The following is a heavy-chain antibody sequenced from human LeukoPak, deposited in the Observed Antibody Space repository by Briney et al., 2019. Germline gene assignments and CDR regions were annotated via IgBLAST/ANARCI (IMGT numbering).Heavy chain of an antibody. J-gene: IGHJ2*01. D-gene: IGHD6-13*01. CDR2: IYPGDSDI. CDR3: ARQYKAGSSWYLGYFDL. Sequence: GESLKISCKGSGYSFTSYWIGWVRQMPGKGLEWMGIIYPGDSDIRYSPSFQGQVTISADKSISTAYLQWSSLKASDTAIYYCARQYKAGSSWYLGYFDLWGRGTLVTVSS. V-gene: IGHV5-51*01. CDR1: GYSFTSYW.